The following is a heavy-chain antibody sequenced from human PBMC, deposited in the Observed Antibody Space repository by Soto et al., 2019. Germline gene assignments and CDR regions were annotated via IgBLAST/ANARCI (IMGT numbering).Heavy chain of an antibody. V-gene: IGHV3-30-3*01. CDR3: ARGQASAGPYFDY. CDR1: GFTFSSYA. J-gene: IGHJ4*02. Sequence: ESGGGVVQPGRSLRLSCAASGFTFSSYAMHWVRQAPGKGLEWVAVISYDGSNKYYADSVKGRFTISRDNSKNTLYLQMNSLRAEDTAVYYCARGQASAGPYFDYWGQGTLVTVSS. CDR2: ISYDGSNK.